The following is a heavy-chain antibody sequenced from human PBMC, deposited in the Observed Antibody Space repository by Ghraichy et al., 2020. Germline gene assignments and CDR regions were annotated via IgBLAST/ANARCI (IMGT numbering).Heavy chain of an antibody. V-gene: IGHV3-33*01. CDR3: ARDRCGGDCYCIDY. CDR2: IWYDGSNK. J-gene: IGHJ4*02. D-gene: IGHD2-21*02. Sequence: GESLNISCGASGFTFSTYGMHWVRQAPGKGLEWVAVIWYDGSNKYYTDSVKGRFTISRDNSKNTLFLQMNSLRAEDTAVYYCARDRCGGDCYCIDYWGQGTLVTVSS. CDR1: GFTFSTYG.